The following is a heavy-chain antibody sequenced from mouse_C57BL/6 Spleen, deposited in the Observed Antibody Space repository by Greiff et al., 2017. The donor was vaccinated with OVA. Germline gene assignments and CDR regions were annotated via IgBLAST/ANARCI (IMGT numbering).Heavy chain of an antibody. CDR2: INPYNGDT. CDR1: GYSFTGYF. D-gene: IGHD2-4*01. V-gene: IGHV1-20*01. CDR3: ARGDYGGYFDY. Sequence: VQLKQSGPELVKPGDSVKISCKASGYSFTGYFMNWVMQSHGKSLEWIGRINPYNGDTFYNQKFKGKATLTVDKSSSTAHMELRILTSEDSAVYYCARGDYGGYFDYWGQGTTLTVSS. J-gene: IGHJ2*01.